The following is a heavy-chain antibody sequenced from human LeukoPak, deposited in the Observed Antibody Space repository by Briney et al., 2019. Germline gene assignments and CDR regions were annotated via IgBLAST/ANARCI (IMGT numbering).Heavy chain of an antibody. J-gene: IGHJ4*02. CDR1: GGSFSGYY. CDR2: INHSGST. Sequence: SETLSLTCAVYGGSFSGYYWSWVRQPPGKGLEWMGEINHSGSTNYKPSLKSRVTISVDKSKNQFSLKLSSVTAADTAVYYCARYSGSYPIDYWGQGTLVTVSA. V-gene: IGHV4-34*01. D-gene: IGHD1-26*01. CDR3: ARYSGSYPIDY.